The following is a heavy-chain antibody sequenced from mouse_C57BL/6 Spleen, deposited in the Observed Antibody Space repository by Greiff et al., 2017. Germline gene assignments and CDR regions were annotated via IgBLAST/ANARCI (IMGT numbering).Heavy chain of an antibody. CDR3: VRDRDYYGSSYAYYAMDY. Sequence: EPGGGLVQPKGSLKLSCAASGFTFNTYAMHWVRQAPGKGLEWVARIRSKSSNYATYYADSVKDRFTISRDDSQSMLYLQMNNLKTEDTAMYYCVRDRDYYGSSYAYYAMDYWGQGTSVTVSS. V-gene: IGHV10-3*01. CDR2: IRSKSSNYAT. D-gene: IGHD1-1*01. J-gene: IGHJ4*01. CDR1: GFTFNTYA.